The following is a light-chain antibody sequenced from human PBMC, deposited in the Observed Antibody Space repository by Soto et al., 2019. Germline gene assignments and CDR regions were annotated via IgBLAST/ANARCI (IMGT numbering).Light chain of an antibody. CDR2: AAS. CDR1: QSISRY. J-gene: IGKJ1*01. V-gene: IGKV1-39*01. CDR3: QQNYRATPWT. Sequence: DIQMTQSPSSLSASVGDRITITCRASQSISRYLNWYQHKPGKAHKLLINAASSLERGVPSRFSGGGSGTDFTLNISSLQPDDFATCYCQQNYRATPWTFGQGTNV.